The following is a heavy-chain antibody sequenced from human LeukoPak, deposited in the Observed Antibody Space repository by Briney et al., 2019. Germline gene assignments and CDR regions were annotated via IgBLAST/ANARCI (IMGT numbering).Heavy chain of an antibody. Sequence: PGGSLRLSCAASGFTFSSYAMSWVRQAPGKGLEWVSSISSSSSYIYYADSVKGRFTISRDNAKNSLYLQMNSLRAEDTAVYYCARVDSSSWYDYFDYWGQGTLVTVSS. J-gene: IGHJ4*02. CDR1: GFTFSSYA. CDR3: ARVDSSSWYDYFDY. D-gene: IGHD6-13*01. CDR2: ISSSSSYI. V-gene: IGHV3-21*01.